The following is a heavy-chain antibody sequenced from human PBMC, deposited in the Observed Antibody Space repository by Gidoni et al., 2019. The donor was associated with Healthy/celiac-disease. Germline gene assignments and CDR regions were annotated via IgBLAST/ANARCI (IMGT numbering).Heavy chain of an antibody. CDR3: ARSEWELLMLVDY. CDR2: ISSSGSTI. J-gene: IGHJ4*02. Sequence: VQLVESGGGLVKPGGSLRLSCAASGFPFSDYYMSWIRQAPGKGLAWVSYISSSGSTIYNADSVKGRFTISRDNAKNSLYLQMNSLRAEDTAVYYCARSEWELLMLVDYWGQGTLVTVSS. D-gene: IGHD1-26*01. V-gene: IGHV3-11*01. CDR1: GFPFSDYY.